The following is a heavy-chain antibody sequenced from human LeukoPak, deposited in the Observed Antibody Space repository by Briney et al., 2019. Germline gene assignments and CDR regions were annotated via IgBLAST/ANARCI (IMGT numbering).Heavy chain of an antibody. V-gene: IGHV4-34*01. CDR1: GGSFSGYY. D-gene: IGHD3-10*01. Sequence: SETLSLTCAVYGGSFSGYYWSWIRQPPGKGLEWIGEINHSGSTNYNPSLKSRVTISVDTSKNQFSLKLSSVTAADTAVYCCARGRITMVRGVIITVLSSARRGNWFDPWGQGTLVTVSS. CDR2: INHSGST. J-gene: IGHJ5*02. CDR3: ARGRITMVRGVIITVLSSARRGNWFDP.